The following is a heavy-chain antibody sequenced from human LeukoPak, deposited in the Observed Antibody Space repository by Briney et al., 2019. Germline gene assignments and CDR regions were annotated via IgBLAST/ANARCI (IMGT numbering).Heavy chain of an antibody. CDR1: GGSLSGYY. CDR3: ARGGYCSGGSCYGFDY. V-gene: IGHV4-34*01. J-gene: IGHJ4*02. D-gene: IGHD2-15*01. CDR2: IYHSGST. Sequence: PSETLSLTCGVYGGSLSGYYWSWIRQPPGKGLEWIGEIYHSGSTNYNPSLKSRVTISVDKSKNQFSLKLSSVTAADTAVYYCARGGYCSGGSCYGFDYWGQGTLVTVSS.